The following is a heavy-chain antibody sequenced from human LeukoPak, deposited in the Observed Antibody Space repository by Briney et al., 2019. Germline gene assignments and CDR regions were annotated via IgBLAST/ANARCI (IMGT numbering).Heavy chain of an antibody. CDR1: GGSFSGYY. CDR2: IYYSGST. D-gene: IGHD4-11*01. Sequence: SETLSLTCAVYGGSFSGYYWSWIRQPPGKGLEWIGYIYYSGSTNYNPSLKSRVTISVDTSKNQFSLKLSSVTAADTAVYYCASLMTTVTKDYYYYYMDVWGKGTTVTVSS. V-gene: IGHV4-59*01. CDR3: ASLMTTVTKDYYYYYMDV. J-gene: IGHJ6*03.